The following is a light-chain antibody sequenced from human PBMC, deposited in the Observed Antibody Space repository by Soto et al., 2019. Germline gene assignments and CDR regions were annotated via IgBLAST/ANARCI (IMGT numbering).Light chain of an antibody. CDR1: QTISTY. CDR2: AAS. V-gene: IGKV1-39*01. Sequence: DIQMTQSPSSLSASVGDRVTITCRASQTISTYLNWYQQKPGKAPKLLIYAASTLQSGVPSRFSGSGSTTYFTLTISSLQPEDFATYYCQQSHGIPYTFGHGTKLEIK. J-gene: IGKJ2*01. CDR3: QQSHGIPYT.